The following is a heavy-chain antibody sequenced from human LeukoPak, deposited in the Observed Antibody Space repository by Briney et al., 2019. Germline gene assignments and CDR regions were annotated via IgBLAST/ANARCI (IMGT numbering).Heavy chain of an antibody. D-gene: IGHD2-2*01. CDR3: ARETPSNQLPPMADYYGMDV. CDR1: GGSISSGSYY. V-gene: IGHV4-30-2*01. CDR2: IYHSGST. J-gene: IGHJ6*02. Sequence: PPETLSLTCTVSGGSISSGSYYWSWIRQPPGKGLEWIGYIYHSGSTYYNPSLKSRVTISVDRSKNQFSLKLSSVTAADTAVYYCARETPSNQLPPMADYYGMDVWGQGTTVTVSS.